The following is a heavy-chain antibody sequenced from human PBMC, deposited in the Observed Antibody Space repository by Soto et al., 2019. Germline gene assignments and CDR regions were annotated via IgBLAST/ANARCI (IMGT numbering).Heavy chain of an antibody. CDR2: ISSGSSYI. CDR3: ARAYCGGGNCYSSDY. V-gene: IGHV3-21*02. J-gene: IGHJ4*02. Sequence: EVQLVESGGGLVKPGGSLRLSCAASGFAFSSYTMNWVRQAPGKGLEWVSSISSGSSYIYYADSVKGRFTISRDSAKSSLYLQMNSLRAEDTAVYYCARAYCGGGNCYSSDYWGQGTLVTVSS. CDR1: GFAFSSYT. D-gene: IGHD2-15*01.